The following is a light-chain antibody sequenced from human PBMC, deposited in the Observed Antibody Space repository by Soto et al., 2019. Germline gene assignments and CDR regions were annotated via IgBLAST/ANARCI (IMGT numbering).Light chain of an antibody. CDR3: QQYNNWGT. Sequence: EIVMTQSPATLSVSPGERATLSCRASQSVNNNLAWYQQKPGQAPRLLIYGASTRATGIPARFSGSGSGTEFTLTINTLQSEDFAVYYCQQYNNWGTFGQGTKVEIK. CDR1: QSVNNN. V-gene: IGKV3-15*01. J-gene: IGKJ1*01. CDR2: GAS.